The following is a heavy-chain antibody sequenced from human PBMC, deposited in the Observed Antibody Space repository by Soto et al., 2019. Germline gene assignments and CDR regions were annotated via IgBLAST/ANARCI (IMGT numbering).Heavy chain of an antibody. D-gene: IGHD3-3*01. V-gene: IGHV3-48*03. CDR3: ARDGIFGVVIIYFDY. Sequence: GGSLRLSCAASGFTFSSYEMNWVRQAPGKGLEWVSYISSSGSTIYYADSVKGRFTISRDNAKNSLYLQMNSLRAEDTAVYYCARDGIFGVVIIYFDYWGQGTLVTVSS. J-gene: IGHJ4*02. CDR1: GFTFSSYE. CDR2: ISSSGSTI.